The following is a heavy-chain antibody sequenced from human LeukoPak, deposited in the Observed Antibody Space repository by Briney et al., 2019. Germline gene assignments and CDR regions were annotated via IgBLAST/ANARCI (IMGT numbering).Heavy chain of an antibody. Sequence: GESLQISWKGSGYRFTNYHSGWVRQMPGKGLEWMGIIYPADSNTRYRPTFRGQVTISVDKSINTAYLQWSSLKASDTAMYYCTRLISRGSDYNYVDDWGQGTLITVSS. CDR2: IYPADSNT. V-gene: IGHV5-51*01. CDR3: TRLISRGSDYNYVDD. CDR1: GYRFTNYH. J-gene: IGHJ4*02. D-gene: IGHD5-24*01.